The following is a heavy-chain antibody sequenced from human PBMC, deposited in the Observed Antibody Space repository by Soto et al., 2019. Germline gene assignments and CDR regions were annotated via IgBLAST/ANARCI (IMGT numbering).Heavy chain of an antibody. V-gene: IGHV4-4*02. CDR2: VFHTGLT. CDR3: AKVRDYGHISGAFDI. D-gene: IGHD3-16*01. Sequence: SETLSLTCAVSGASTSSMNWWSWVRQTTGRGLEWIGEVFHTGLTNYNPSLKSPVTISMDASKNQLSLEIRSVTAADTAVYYCAKVRDYGHISGAFDIWGQGKMVNVS. J-gene: IGHJ3*02. CDR1: GASTSSMNW.